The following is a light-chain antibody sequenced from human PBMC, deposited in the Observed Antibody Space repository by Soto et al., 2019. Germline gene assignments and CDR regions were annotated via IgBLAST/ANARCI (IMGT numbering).Light chain of an antibody. Sequence: EIVLTQSPATLSLSPGDRATLSCRASQSISNSLSWYQQKPGQPPRLLIYGASNRATGIPARFSGSGSGTDFTLTISSLQSDDFGVYYCQQYNDWPPLTFGGGTKVDIK. V-gene: IGKV3-11*01. CDR3: QQYNDWPPLT. CDR1: QSISNS. J-gene: IGKJ4*01. CDR2: GAS.